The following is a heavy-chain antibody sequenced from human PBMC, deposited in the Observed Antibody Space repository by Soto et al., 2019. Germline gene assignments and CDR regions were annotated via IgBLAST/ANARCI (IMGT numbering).Heavy chain of an antibody. Sequence: ASVKVSCKASGYTFTGYYMHWVRQAPGQGLEWMGWINPNSGGTNYAQKFQGWVTMTRDTSINTAYMELSGLTSDDTAVYYCTTLRLDPWGQGTLVTVSS. CDR3: TTLRLDP. D-gene: IGHD3-9*01. CDR2: INPNSGGT. J-gene: IGHJ5*02. V-gene: IGHV1-2*04. CDR1: GYTFTGYY.